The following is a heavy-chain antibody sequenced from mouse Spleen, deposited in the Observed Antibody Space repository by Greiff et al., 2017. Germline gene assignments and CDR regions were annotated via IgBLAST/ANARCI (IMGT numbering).Heavy chain of an antibody. D-gene: IGHD5-1-1*01. Sequence: QVQLQQSGPELVKPGASVKISCKASGYAFSSSWMNWVKQRPGKGLEWIGRIYPGDGDTNYNGKFKGKATLTADKSSSTAYMQLSSLTSEDSAVYCCARSRFDTPDYWGQGTTLTVSS. CDR2: IYPGDGDT. CDR1: GYAFSSSW. J-gene: IGHJ2*01. V-gene: IGHV1-82*01. CDR3: ARSRFDTPDY.